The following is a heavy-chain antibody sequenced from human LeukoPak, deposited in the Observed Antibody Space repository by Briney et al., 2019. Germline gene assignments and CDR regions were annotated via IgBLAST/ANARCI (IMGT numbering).Heavy chain of an antibody. J-gene: IGHJ3*02. V-gene: IGHV1-18*01. CDR2: ISAYNGNT. D-gene: IGHD6-19*01. CDR1: GYTFTSYG. CDR3: ARDFYSSGWYSRTPRYPSAFDI. Sequence: ASVKVSCKASGYTFTSYGISWVRQAPGQGLEWMGWISAYNGNTNYAQKLQGRVTMTTDTSTSTAYMELRSLRSDDTAVYYCARDFYSSGWYSRTPRYPSAFDIWGQGTMVTVSS.